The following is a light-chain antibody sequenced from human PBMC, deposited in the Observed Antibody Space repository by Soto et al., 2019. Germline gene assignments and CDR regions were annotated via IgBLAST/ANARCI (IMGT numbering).Light chain of an antibody. CDR2: GAS. CDR3: QHYNNWPFT. J-gene: IGKJ2*01. CDR1: QSVTSSY. V-gene: IGKV3-20*01. Sequence: IVLTQSPGTLSLSPGERATLSCRASQSVTSSYLAWYQQRPGQDPRLLIYGASRRATGIPDRFSGSGSGTDFTLTISRLEPEDFVVYYCQHYNNWPFTFGQGTKLEIK.